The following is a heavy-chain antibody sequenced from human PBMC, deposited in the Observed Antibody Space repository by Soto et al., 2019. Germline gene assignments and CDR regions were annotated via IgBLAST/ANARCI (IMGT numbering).Heavy chain of an antibody. CDR1: GYTFTGHY. J-gene: IGHJ4*02. V-gene: IGHV1-2*02. D-gene: IGHD1-26*01. CDR2: IGPETGAT. Sequence: ASVKVSCKASGYTFTGHYIHWVRQAPEQGPEWMGEIGPETGATRYAQKFQGRVTMTRDMSITTVYMELNNLSPDDTAVYYCGRGRSGQIVVFYWGQGTPVTVSS. CDR3: GRGRSGQIVVFY.